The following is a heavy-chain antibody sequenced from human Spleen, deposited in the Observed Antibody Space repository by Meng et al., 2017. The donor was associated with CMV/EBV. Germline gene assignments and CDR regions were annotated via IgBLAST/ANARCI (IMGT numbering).Heavy chain of an antibody. CDR3: ARGPGYCSSTSCPWFDP. CDR1: GSFSGYY. CDR2: INHSGST. V-gene: IGHV4-34*01. D-gene: IGHD2-2*03. J-gene: IGHJ5*02. Sequence: GSFSGYYWSWIRQPPGKGLEWIGEINHSGSTNYNPSLKSRVTISVDTSKNQFSLKLSSVTAADTAVYYCARGPGYCSSTSCPWFDPWGQGTLVTVSS.